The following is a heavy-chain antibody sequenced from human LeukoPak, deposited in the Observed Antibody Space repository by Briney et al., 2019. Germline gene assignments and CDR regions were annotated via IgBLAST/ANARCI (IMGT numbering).Heavy chain of an antibody. Sequence: GGSLRLSCAASGFSISNDWMSWVRQAPGKGLEWVACVKSRSAGDTTDYAAPVKGRFTISRDDSKNTLYLQMNSLNTEDTAVYYCTLIQGWGSGSYYRDFWGQGTLVTVSS. CDR3: TLIQGWGSGSYYRDF. J-gene: IGHJ4*02. V-gene: IGHV3-15*01. CDR2: VKSRSAGDTT. D-gene: IGHD3-10*01. CDR1: GFSISNDW.